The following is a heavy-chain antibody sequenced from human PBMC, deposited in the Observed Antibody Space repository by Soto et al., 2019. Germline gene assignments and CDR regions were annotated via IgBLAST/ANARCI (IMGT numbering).Heavy chain of an antibody. V-gene: IGHV3-64*01. CDR1: GFTFSTYA. CDR3: ARSGICINGVCYSNYYYMDV. J-gene: IGHJ6*03. CDR2: INTNGGST. D-gene: IGHD2-8*01. Sequence: GGSLRLSCAASGFTFSTYAMHWVRQAPGRGLEYVSRINTNGGSTYYANSVKGRFTISRDNSKNTVYLQMGSLRAEDMAVYYCARSGICINGVCYSNYYYMDVWGKGTTVTVSS.